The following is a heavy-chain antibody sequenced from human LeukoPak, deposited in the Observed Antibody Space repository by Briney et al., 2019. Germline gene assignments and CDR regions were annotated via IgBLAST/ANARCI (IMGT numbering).Heavy chain of an antibody. CDR1: GLTFTNYG. CDR2: ISGSGSDT. J-gene: IGHJ4*02. Sequence: GGSLKLSCAGSGLTFTNYGMTWVRQAPGKGLEWVSSISGSGSDTYYADSVKGRLTISRDNSKNTLYVQMVSLRAEDTAIYYCAGSSGWWAHDYWGQGTLVTVSS. CDR3: AGSSGWWAHDY. V-gene: IGHV3-23*01. D-gene: IGHD6-19*01.